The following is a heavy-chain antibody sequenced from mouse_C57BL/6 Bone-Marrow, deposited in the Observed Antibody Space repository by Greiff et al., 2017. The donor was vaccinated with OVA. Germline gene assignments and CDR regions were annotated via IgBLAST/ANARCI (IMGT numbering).Heavy chain of an antibody. D-gene: IGHD1-1*01. Sequence: EVKLQESGPELVKPGASVKISCKASGYSFTGYYMNWVKQSPEKSLEWIGEINPSTGGTTYNQKFKAKATLTVDKSSSTAYMQLKSLTSEDSAVYYCARRDYYGSSRYAMDYWGQGTSVTVSS. V-gene: IGHV1-42*01. CDR2: INPSTGGT. CDR1: GYSFTGYY. J-gene: IGHJ4*01. CDR3: ARRDYYGSSRYAMDY.